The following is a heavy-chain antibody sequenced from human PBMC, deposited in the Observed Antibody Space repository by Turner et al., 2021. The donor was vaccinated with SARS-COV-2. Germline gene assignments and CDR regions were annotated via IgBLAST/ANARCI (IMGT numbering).Heavy chain of an antibody. CDR3: ARAVAAEWYLDY. CDR2: IWYDGSNK. Sequence: QVQLVESGGGVVQPGRSLRLSCAASGFTFSSYGMHWVRQAPGKGLEWVAVIWYDGSNKYYADSVKGRFTISRDNSKNTLYLQMNSLRAEDTAVYHCARAVAAEWYLDYWGQGTLVTVSS. V-gene: IGHV3-33*01. D-gene: IGHD6-19*01. J-gene: IGHJ4*02. CDR1: GFTFSSYG.